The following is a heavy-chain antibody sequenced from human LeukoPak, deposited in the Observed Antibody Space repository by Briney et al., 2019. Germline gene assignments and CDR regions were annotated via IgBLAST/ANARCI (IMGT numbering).Heavy chain of an antibody. D-gene: IGHD5-24*01. CDR1: GGTFSSYA. Sequence: SVKVSCKASGGTFSSYAISWVRQAPGQGLEWMGGIIPIFGTANYAQKFQGRVTITADKSTSTAYMELSSLRSEDTAVYYCARGPLSGMATISYDYWGQGTLVTVSS. CDR3: ARGPLSGMATISYDY. J-gene: IGHJ4*02. V-gene: IGHV1-69*06. CDR2: IIPIFGTA.